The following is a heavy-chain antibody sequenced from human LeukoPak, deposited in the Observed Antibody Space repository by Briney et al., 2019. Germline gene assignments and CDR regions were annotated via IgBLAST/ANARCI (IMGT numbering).Heavy chain of an antibody. V-gene: IGHV3-48*01. CDR2: ISSSSSTI. CDR1: GFTFSSYS. D-gene: IGHD3-22*01. J-gene: IGHJ4*02. CDR3: ARVSSPSYPYDSSGPADY. Sequence: GGSLRLSCAASGFTFSSYSMNWVRQAPGKGLEWVSYISSSSSTIYYADSVKGRFTISRDNAKNSLYLQMNSLRAEDTAVYYCARVSSPSYPYDSSGPADYWGQGTLVTVSS.